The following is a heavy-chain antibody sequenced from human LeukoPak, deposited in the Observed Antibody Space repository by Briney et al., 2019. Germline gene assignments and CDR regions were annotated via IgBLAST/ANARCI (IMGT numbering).Heavy chain of an antibody. V-gene: IGHV3-11*01. Sequence: VGSLRLSCAASGFTFSVYYMSWIRQAPGTGLEWVSYISSSSSTIYYAETVKGRFTISRDNAENPLYLQMNSLRAEDTAVYYCARVLIVGVVIDYFDYWGQGTLVTVSS. D-gene: IGHD3-3*02. CDR1: GFTFSVYY. CDR2: ISSSSSTI. CDR3: ARVLIVGVVIDYFDY. J-gene: IGHJ4*02.